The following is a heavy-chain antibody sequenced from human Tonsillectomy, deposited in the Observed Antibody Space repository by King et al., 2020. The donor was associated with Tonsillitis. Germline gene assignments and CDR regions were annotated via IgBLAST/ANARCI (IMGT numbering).Heavy chain of an antibody. J-gene: IGHJ1*01. CDR3: TXPTXXDXXXWPLYFHH. CDR2: FSAGGHST. V-gene: IGHV3-23*04. CDR1: GFTFSSFS. Sequence: VQLVESGGGLVQXGESQRLSCAASGFTFSSFSMTWIRQAPGXGLEWVSSFSAGGHSTYYADSVKGRXTXPRANSKNTXYLQMSSLRDANTAVYYCTXPTXXDXXXWPLYFHHWGXXXLVTVSS.